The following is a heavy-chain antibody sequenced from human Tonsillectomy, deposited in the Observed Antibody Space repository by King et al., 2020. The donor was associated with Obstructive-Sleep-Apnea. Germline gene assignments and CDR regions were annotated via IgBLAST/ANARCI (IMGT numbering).Heavy chain of an antibody. CDR3: ARYCSGGSCRKGVYYFDY. D-gene: IGHD2-15*01. V-gene: IGHV4-31*03. J-gene: IGHJ4*02. CDR2: IYYSGST. CDR1: GGSISSGGYY. Sequence: VQLQESGPGLVKPSQTLSLTCTVSGGSISSGGYYWSWIRQHPGKGLEWIGYIYYSGSTYYNPSLKSRVTISVETSKNQFSLKLSSVTAADTAVYYCARYCSGGSCRKGVYYFDYWGQGTLVTVSS.